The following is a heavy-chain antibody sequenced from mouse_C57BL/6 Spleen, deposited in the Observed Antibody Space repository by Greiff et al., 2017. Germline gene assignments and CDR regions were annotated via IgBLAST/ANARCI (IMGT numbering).Heavy chain of an antibody. V-gene: IGHV1-52*01. CDR3: ARADYYSNYLDY. CDR2: IDPSDSET. J-gene: IGHJ2*01. CDR1: GYTFTSYW. D-gene: IGHD2-5*01. Sequence: QVQLKQPGAELVRPGSSVKLSCKASGYTFTSYWMHWVKQRPIQGLEWIGNIDPSDSETHYNQKFKDKATLTVDKSSSTAYMQLSSLTSEDSAVYYCARADYYSNYLDYWGQGTTLTVSS.